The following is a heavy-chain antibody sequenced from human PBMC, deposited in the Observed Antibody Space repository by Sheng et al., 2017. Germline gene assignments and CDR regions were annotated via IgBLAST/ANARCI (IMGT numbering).Heavy chain of an antibody. J-gene: IGHJ2*01. CDR3: AREATPAPGMIDWYFDL. CDR2: IKQDGSEK. D-gene: IGHD6-13*01. V-gene: IGHV3-7*01. Sequence: EVQLVESGGGLIQPGRSLRLSCEASGVNVRRNYMSWVRQAPGKGLEWVANIKQDGSEKDYVDSVKGRFTISRDNPKKSLYLQMNSLRAEDTALYYCAREATPAPGMIDWYFDLWGLAPWSLSP. CDR1: GVNVRRNY.